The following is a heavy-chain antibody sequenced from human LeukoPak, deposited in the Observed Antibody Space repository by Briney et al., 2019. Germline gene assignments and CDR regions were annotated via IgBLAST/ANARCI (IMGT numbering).Heavy chain of an antibody. Sequence: QPGGSLRLSCTASGFTFGDYAMSWVRQAPGKGLEWVGFIRSKAYGGTTEYAASVKGRFTISRDDSKSIAYLQMNSLKTEDTAVYYCTRSDLLGYCSSTSCYTSPIPDYWGQGTLVTVSS. CDR1: GFTFGDYA. J-gene: IGHJ4*02. V-gene: IGHV3-49*04. CDR2: IRSKAYGGTT. D-gene: IGHD2-2*01. CDR3: TRSDLLGYCSSTSCYTSPIPDY.